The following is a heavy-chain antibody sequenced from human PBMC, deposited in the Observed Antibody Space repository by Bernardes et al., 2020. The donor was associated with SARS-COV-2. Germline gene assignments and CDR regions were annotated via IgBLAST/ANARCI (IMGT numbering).Heavy chain of an antibody. CDR2: INPNSGGT. D-gene: IGHD6-19*01. Sequence: ASVKVSCKASGYTFTGYYMHWVRQAPGQGLEWMGWINPNSGGTNYAQKFQGRVTMTRDTSISTAYMELSSLRSDDTAVYYCARGVGYSSCWPGLDFDYWGQGTLVTVSS. CDR1: GYTFTGYY. CDR3: ARGVGYSSCWPGLDFDY. V-gene: IGHV1-2*02. J-gene: IGHJ4*02.